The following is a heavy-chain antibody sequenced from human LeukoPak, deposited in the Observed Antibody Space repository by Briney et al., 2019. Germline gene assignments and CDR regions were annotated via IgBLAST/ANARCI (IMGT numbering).Heavy chain of an antibody. CDR3: AKESKYYP. V-gene: IGHV3-30*04. CDR2: ISNDGRNK. J-gene: IGHJ5*02. D-gene: IGHD3-10*01. CDR1: GFTFSSYA. Sequence: GGSLRLSCAASGFTFSSYAMHWVRQAPGKGLEWVALISNDGRNKYHADSVKGRFTISRDNSKNTLYLQMNSLRAEDTAVYYCAKESKYYPWGQGTLVTVSS.